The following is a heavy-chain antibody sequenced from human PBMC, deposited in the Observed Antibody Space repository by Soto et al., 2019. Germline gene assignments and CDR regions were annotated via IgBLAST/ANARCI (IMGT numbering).Heavy chain of an antibody. CDR2: IYSGGST. CDR1: GFTFSSYA. J-gene: IGHJ6*02. CDR3: ARDPPATRHGMDV. Sequence: LRLSCAASGFTFSSYAMSWVRQAPGKGLEWASVIYSGGSTYYADSVRGRFTISRDNSKNMLYLQMKSLRAEDTAVYYCARDPPATRHGMDVWGQGTTVTVSS. V-gene: IGHV3-53*01.